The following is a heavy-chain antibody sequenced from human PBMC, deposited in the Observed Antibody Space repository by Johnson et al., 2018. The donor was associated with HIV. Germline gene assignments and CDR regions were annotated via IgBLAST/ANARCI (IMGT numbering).Heavy chain of an antibody. Sequence: VQLVESGGGVVRPGRSLRLSCAACEFTFSRFAMHWVRQAPGKGLEWVAVISYDGSNKYYADSVEGRFTISRDNSKNTVLLQMNSLRVEDTAVYYCARGGHCGGDCAGAKQALDIWGQGTRVTVSS. CDR3: ARGGHCGGDCAGAKQALDI. D-gene: IGHD2-21*01. J-gene: IGHJ3*02. CDR1: EFTFSRFA. CDR2: ISYDGSNK. V-gene: IGHV3-30*14.